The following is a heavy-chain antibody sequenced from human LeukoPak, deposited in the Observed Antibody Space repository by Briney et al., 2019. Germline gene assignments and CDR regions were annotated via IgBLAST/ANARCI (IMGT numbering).Heavy chain of an antibody. CDR1: GFTFSSYA. J-gene: IGHJ6*02. Sequence: GGSLTLSRAASGFTFSSYAVGWVRQAPGKGLEWVSAISASGGSTYYAESVKGRFAISRENPKSTLFLQMNSLRHEDTALYYCAKDLHYYVAMDVWGQGTAVTVSS. CDR3: AKDLHYYVAMDV. V-gene: IGHV3-23*01. CDR2: ISASGGST. D-gene: IGHD3-10*02.